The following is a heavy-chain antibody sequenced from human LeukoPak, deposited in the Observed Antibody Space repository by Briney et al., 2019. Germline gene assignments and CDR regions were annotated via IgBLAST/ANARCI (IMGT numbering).Heavy chain of an antibody. Sequence: ASVKVSCKVSGYTLTELSMHWVRQAPGKGLEWMGGFDPEDGETNYAQKFQGRVTMTEDTSTDTAYMELSSLRSEDTAVYYCATDATDTAMVNAGRTYYYYGMDVWGQGTTVTVSS. CDR2: FDPEDGET. D-gene: IGHD5-18*01. J-gene: IGHJ6*02. CDR1: GYTLTELS. V-gene: IGHV1-24*01. CDR3: ATDATDTAMVNAGRTYYYYGMDV.